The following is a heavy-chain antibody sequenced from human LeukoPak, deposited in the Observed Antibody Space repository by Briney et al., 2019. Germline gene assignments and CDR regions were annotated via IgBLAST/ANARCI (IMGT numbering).Heavy chain of an antibody. Sequence: GRSLRLSCAASGFTFDDYAMHWVRQAPGKGLEWVSGISWNSGSIGYADSVKGRFTISRDNAKNSLYLQMNSLRAEDTALYYCAAIFGVVYSMDVWGQGTTVTVSS. CDR3: AAIFGVVYSMDV. CDR1: GFTFDDYA. D-gene: IGHD3-3*01. V-gene: IGHV3-9*01. J-gene: IGHJ6*02. CDR2: ISWNSGSI.